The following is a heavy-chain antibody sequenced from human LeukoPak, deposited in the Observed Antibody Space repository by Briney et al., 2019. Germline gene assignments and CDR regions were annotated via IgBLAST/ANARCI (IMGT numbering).Heavy chain of an antibody. V-gene: IGHV3-30*02. CDR3: ARKVTIFGVVPDY. Sequence: GGSLRLSCAASGFTFSSYGMHWVRQAPGKGLEGVAFIRYDGSNKYYADSVKGRFTISRDNSKNTLHLQMNSLRAEDAAVYYCARKVTIFGVVPDYWGQGTLVTVSS. CDR1: GFTFSSYG. CDR2: IRYDGSNK. D-gene: IGHD3-3*01. J-gene: IGHJ4*02.